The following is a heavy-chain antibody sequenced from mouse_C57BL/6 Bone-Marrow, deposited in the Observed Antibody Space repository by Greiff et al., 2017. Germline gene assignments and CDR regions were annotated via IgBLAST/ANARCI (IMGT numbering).Heavy chain of an antibody. CDR2: INPNNGGT. D-gene: IGHD1-1*01. V-gene: IGHV1-26*01. CDR1: GYTFTDYY. J-gene: IGHJ3*01. CDR3: ARRGFDYYGSSYEAY. Sequence: VQLQQSGPELVKPGASVKISCKASGYTFTDYYMNWVKQSHGKSLEWIGDINPNNGGTSYNQKFKGKATLTVDKSSSTAYMELRSLTSEDSAVYYCARRGFDYYGSSYEAYWGQGTLVTVSA.